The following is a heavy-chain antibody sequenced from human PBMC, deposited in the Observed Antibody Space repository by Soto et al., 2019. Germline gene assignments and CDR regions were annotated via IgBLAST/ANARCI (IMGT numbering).Heavy chain of an antibody. CDR3: ARRPDAFDI. CDR1: GSTFTYFT. J-gene: IGHJ3*02. CDR2: ISGDGLST. V-gene: IGHV3-23*01. Sequence: GGSLRLSCAGSGSTFTYFTMTWARQAPGKGLEWVSAISGDGLSTYYAGSVKGRFTISRDNSKTTLYLQMNSLRAEDTAVYYCARRPDAFDIWGRGTMVTVSS.